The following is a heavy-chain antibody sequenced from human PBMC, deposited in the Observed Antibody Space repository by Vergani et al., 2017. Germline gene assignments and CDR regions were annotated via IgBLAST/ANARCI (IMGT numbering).Heavy chain of an antibody. CDR1: GGSISNYY. J-gene: IGHJ5*02. Sequence: QVQLQESGPGLVKPSETLSLTCTDSGGSISNYYWSWIRQPPGKGLEWIGYIYYNGSTNYNPSLKSRVTISVDTSKNQFSLKLSSVTAADTAVYYCARGNYDFWSGYYWARFDPWGQGTLVTVSS. CDR3: ARGNYDFWSGYYWARFDP. V-gene: IGHV4-59*01. D-gene: IGHD3-3*01. CDR2: IYYNGST.